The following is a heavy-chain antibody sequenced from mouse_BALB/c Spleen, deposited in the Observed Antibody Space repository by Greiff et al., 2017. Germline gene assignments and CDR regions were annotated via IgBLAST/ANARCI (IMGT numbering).Heavy chain of an antibody. Sequence: VMLVESGAELAKPGASVKMSCKASGYTFTSYWMHWVKQRPGQGLEWIGYINPSTGYTEYNQKFKDKATLTADKSSSTAYMQLSSLTSEDSAVYYCARGGYGSSAWFAYWGQGTLVTVSA. J-gene: IGHJ3*01. CDR1: GYTFTSYW. D-gene: IGHD1-1*01. V-gene: IGHV1-7*01. CDR2: INPSTGYT. CDR3: ARGGYGSSAWFAY.